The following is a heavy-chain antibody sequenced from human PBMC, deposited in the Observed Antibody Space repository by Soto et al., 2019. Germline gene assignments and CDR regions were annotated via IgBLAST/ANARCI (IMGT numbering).Heavy chain of an antibody. J-gene: IGHJ6*02. V-gene: IGHV1-3*01. CDR3: ATCYDILTGYRYYYYGMDV. D-gene: IGHD3-9*01. Sequence: ASVKVSYKASGYTFTSYAMHWVRQAPEQRLEWMGWINAGNGNTKYSQKFQGRVTITRDTSASTAYMELSSLRSEDTAVYYCATCYDILTGYRYYYYGMDVWGQGTTVTVSS. CDR2: INAGNGNT. CDR1: GYTFTSYA.